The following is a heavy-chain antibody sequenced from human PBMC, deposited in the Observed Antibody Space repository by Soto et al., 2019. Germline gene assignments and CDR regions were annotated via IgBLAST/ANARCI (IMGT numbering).Heavy chain of an antibody. V-gene: IGHV4-31*03. D-gene: IGHD3-3*01. CDR1: GGSISSGGYY. CDR2: IYYSGST. J-gene: IGHJ5*02. Sequence: QVQLQESGPGLVKPSQTLSLTCTVSGGSISSGGYYWSWIRQHPGKGLEWIGYIYYSGSTYYNPSLKSRVTISVDTSKNQFSLKLSSVTAADTAVYYCARDPIFGVAHWFDPWGQGTLVTVSS. CDR3: ARDPIFGVAHWFDP.